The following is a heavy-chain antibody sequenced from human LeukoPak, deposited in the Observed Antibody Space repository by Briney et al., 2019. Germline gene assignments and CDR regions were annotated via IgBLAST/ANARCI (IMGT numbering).Heavy chain of an antibody. V-gene: IGHV3-23*01. CDR1: GFAVSNNY. J-gene: IGHJ6*03. D-gene: IGHD3-3*01. Sequence: GGSLRLSCAASGFAVSNNYMSWVRQAPGKGLEWLSTISGSGGSTYYADSVKGRFTISRDNSKNTLYLQMNSLRAEDTAVYYCATFLRFSKGYMDVWGKGTTVTVSS. CDR3: ATFLRFSKGYMDV. CDR2: ISGSGGST.